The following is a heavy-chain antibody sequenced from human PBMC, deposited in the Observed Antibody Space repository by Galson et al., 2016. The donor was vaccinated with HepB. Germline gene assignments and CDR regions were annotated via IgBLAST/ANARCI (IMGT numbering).Heavy chain of an antibody. V-gene: IGHV3-30*18. D-gene: IGHD5-18*01. Sequence: SLRLSCAASGFTFSSYGMHWVRQAPGKGLEWVAFISYDGGNKKYADSVKGRFTISRDNSKKTLYLQMNSLRAEDTAVYYCAKGYGLWDYWGQGTLVTVSS. CDR3: AKGYGLWDY. CDR1: GFTFSSYG. J-gene: IGHJ4*02. CDR2: ISYDGGNK.